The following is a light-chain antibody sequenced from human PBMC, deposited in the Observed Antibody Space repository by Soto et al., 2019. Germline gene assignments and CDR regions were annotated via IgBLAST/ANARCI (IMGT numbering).Light chain of an antibody. J-gene: IGKJ3*01. V-gene: IGKV1-27*01. CDR3: QKYNNAPFT. Sequence: DIQMTQSPSSLSASVGDRVTITCRASQGISNYLAWYQQKPGQVPKLLIYAASTMQTGVPSRFSGSGSGTDFTLTISSLQPEDVAIYYCQKYNNAPFTFGPGTKVDIK. CDR1: QGISNY. CDR2: AAS.